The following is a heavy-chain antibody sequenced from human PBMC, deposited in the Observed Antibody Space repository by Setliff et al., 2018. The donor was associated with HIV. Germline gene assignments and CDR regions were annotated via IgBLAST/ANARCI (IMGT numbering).Heavy chain of an antibody. V-gene: IGHV4-39*01. Sequence: PSETLSLTCIFSGASISSSSYYWGWIRQPPGKGLEWIGSIYYSGSFYYNPSLKSRVTISVDTSKNQFSLKLSSVTAADTAVYYCACGAAAGTDYYYYYYMDVWGKGTTVTVSS. J-gene: IGHJ6*03. CDR3: ACGAAAGTDYYYYYYMDV. CDR2: IYYSGSF. CDR1: GASISSSSYY. D-gene: IGHD6-13*01.